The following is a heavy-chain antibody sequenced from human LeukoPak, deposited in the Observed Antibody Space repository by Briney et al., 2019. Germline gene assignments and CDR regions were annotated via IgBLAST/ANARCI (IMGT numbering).Heavy chain of an antibody. CDR3: ASQPSSSWYGVFDY. CDR2: ITPSSSHT. Sequence: PGGSLRLCCAASGFSFSNYGIPWVRQAPGKGLEWVSSITPSSSHTYYADSVKGRFSTSRDNAKNSVYLQINSLRDEDTAVYYCASQPSSSWYGVFDYWGQRTLVTVSS. CDR1: GFSFSNYG. D-gene: IGHD6-13*01. V-gene: IGHV3-21*06. J-gene: IGHJ4*02.